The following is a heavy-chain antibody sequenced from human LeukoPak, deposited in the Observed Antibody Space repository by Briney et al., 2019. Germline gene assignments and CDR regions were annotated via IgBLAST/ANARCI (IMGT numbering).Heavy chain of an antibody. V-gene: IGHV3-74*01. J-gene: IGHJ4*02. CDR1: GLIFRNYA. Sequence: PGRSLRLSCATSGLIFRNYAMHWVRQAPGKGLVWVSRVNSDGGSTTYADSVKGRFTISRDNAKNTLYLQMNSLRAEDTAVYYCARPLSGYSSSLGYWGQGTLVTVSS. CDR2: VNSDGGST. D-gene: IGHD6-6*01. CDR3: ARPLSGYSSSLGY.